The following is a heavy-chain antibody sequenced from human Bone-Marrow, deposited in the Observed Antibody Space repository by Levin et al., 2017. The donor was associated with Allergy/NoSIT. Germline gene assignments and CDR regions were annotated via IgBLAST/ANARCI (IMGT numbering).Heavy chain of an antibody. CDR2: ISGGGDET. D-gene: IGHD2-21*02. V-gene: IGHV3-23*01. CDR1: GFTFTTYW. J-gene: IGHJ4*02. CDR3: AKDMNGIVVVTAMLGN. Sequence: HAGGSLRLSCAASGFTFTTYWLHWVRQAPGKGLEWVSAISGGGDETYYADSVKGRFTISRDKSKNILYLQMNSLRADDTAVYYCAKDMNGIVVVTAMLGNWGQGTLVAVSS.